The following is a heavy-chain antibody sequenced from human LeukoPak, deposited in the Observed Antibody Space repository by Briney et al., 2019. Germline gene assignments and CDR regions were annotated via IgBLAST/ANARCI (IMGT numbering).Heavy chain of an antibody. J-gene: IGHJ1*01. V-gene: IGHV1-2*02. CDR2: INPNSGGT. Sequence: ASVKVSCKASGYTFTGYYMHWVRQAPGQGLEWMGWINPNSGGTNYAQKFQGRVTMTRDTSISTAYMELSRLRSDDTAVYYCARETDCSSTSCYGLYFQHWGQGTLVTVSS. D-gene: IGHD2-2*01. CDR1: GYTFTGYY. CDR3: ARETDCSSTSCYGLYFQH.